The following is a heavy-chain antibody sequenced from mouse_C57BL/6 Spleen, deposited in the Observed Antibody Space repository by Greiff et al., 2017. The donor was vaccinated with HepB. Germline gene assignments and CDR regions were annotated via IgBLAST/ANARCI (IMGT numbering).Heavy chain of an antibody. D-gene: IGHD1-1*01. CDR3: ARVGRFTTVVDWYFDV. CDR2: IDPNSGGT. J-gene: IGHJ1*03. Sequence: QVQLQQSGAELVKPGASVKLSCKASGYTFTSYWMHWVKQRSGRGLEWIGRIDPNSGGTKYNEKFKSKATLTVDKPSSTAYMQLSSLTSEDSAVYYCARVGRFTTVVDWYFDVWGTGTTVTVSS. V-gene: IGHV1-72*01. CDR1: GYTFTSYW.